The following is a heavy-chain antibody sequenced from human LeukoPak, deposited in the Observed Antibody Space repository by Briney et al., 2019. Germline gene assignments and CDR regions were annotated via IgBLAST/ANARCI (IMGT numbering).Heavy chain of an antibody. CDR3: ARDRLTSGSYFFDY. J-gene: IGHJ4*02. CDR1: GFTFSRYE. Sequence: GGSRRLSCEASGFTFSRYEINWVRQTPGKGLEWISYVDTSGTIIYYADSVRGRFTISRDNAKNSMYLQMNSLRAEDTAVYYCARDRLTSGSYFFDYWGQGTLVTVSS. V-gene: IGHV3-48*03. CDR2: VDTSGTII. D-gene: IGHD1-26*01.